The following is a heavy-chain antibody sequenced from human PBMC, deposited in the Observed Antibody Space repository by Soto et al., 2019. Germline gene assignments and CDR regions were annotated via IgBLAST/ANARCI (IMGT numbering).Heavy chain of an antibody. Sequence: EASVKVSCKASGYTFTSYAMHWVRQAPGQRLEWMGWINAGNGNTKYSQKFQERVTITRDTSTSTAYMELSSLRSEDTAVYYCAADPLIVVVNYYGMDVWGQGTTVTSP. CDR2: INAGNGNT. CDR3: AADPLIVVVNYYGMDV. V-gene: IGHV1-3*01. D-gene: IGHD3-22*01. J-gene: IGHJ6*02. CDR1: GYTFTSYA.